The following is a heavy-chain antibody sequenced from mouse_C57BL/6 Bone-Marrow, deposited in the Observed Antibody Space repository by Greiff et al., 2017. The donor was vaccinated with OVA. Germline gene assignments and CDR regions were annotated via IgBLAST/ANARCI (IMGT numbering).Heavy chain of an antibody. Sequence: VQLQQSGAELVRPGASVKLSCTASGFNIKDDYMHWVKQRPEQGLAWIGWIDPENGDTEYASKFQGKAPITADTSYNTAYLQLSSLTSEDTAVYYCTTRGYGSSFLYWYFDVWGTGTTVTVSS. CDR1: GFNIKDDY. D-gene: IGHD1-1*01. CDR3: TTRGYGSSFLYWYFDV. J-gene: IGHJ1*03. V-gene: IGHV14-4*01. CDR2: IDPENGDT.